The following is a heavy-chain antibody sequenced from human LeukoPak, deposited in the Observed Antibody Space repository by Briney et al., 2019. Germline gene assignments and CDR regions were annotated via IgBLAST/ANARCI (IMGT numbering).Heavy chain of an antibody. Sequence: GGSLRLSCAASGFTVSSNYMSWVRQAPGKGLEWVSVIYSGGSTYYADSVKGRFTISRDNSKNTLYLQMNSLRAEDTAVYYCAREGSEPHMVRGVIIGYWGQGTLVTVSS. CDR1: GFTVSSNY. CDR2: IYSGGST. D-gene: IGHD3-10*01. CDR3: AREGSEPHMVRGVIIGY. J-gene: IGHJ4*02. V-gene: IGHV3-66*01.